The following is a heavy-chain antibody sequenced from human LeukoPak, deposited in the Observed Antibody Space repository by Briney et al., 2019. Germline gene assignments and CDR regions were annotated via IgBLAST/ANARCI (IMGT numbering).Heavy chain of an antibody. CDR3: ARGPYVWGSYRQSRKLGGYFDY. V-gene: IGHV4-34*01. J-gene: IGHJ4*02. CDR1: GGSFSGYY. Sequence: SETLSLTCAVYGGSFSGYYWSWIRQPPGKGLEWIGEINHSGSTNYNPSLKSRVTISVDTSKNQFSLKLSSVTAADTAVYYCARGPYVWGSYRQSRKLGGYFDYWGQGTLVTVSS. CDR2: INHSGST. D-gene: IGHD3-16*02.